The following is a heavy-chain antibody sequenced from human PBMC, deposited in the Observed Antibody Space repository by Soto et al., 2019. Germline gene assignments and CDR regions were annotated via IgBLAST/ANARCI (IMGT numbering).Heavy chain of an antibody. V-gene: IGHV4-30-2*01. D-gene: IGHD4-17*01. CDR3: ARGVTTVTTFDY. CDR2: IYHSGST. J-gene: IGHJ4*02. Sequence: PSETLSLTCAVSGGSISSGGYSCNWIRQPPGKGLEWIGYIYHSGSTYYNPSLKSRVTISVDRSKNQFSLKLSSVTAADTAVYYCARGVTTVTTFDYWGQRTLVTVSS. CDR1: GGSISSGGYS.